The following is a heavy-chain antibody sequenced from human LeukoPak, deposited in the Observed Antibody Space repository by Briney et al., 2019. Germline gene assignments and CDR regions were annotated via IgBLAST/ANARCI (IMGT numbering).Heavy chain of an antibody. CDR2: IYPGDSDT. V-gene: IGHV5-51*01. CDR3: ARQERGYSYGLPGDY. Sequence: GESLKISCKGSGYSFTSYWIGWVRQMPGKGLEWMGIIYPGDSDTRYSPSFQGQVTISADKSISTAYLQWSSLKASDTAMYYCARQERGYSYGLPGDYWGQGTLVTVSS. J-gene: IGHJ4*02. CDR1: GYSFTSYW. D-gene: IGHD5-18*01.